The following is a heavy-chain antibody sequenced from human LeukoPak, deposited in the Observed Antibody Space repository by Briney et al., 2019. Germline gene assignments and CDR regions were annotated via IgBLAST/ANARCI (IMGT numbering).Heavy chain of an antibody. Sequence: PGGSLRLSCAASGFTFSTYGMHWVRQAPGKGLEWVAFIRYDESDKYYANSVKGRFTISRDNSKNTLYLQMNSLRAEDTAVYYCANSRQLLLRLPFDFWGQGTLVTVSS. V-gene: IGHV3-30*02. CDR3: ANSRQLLLRLPFDF. CDR1: GFTFSTYG. D-gene: IGHD2-2*01. J-gene: IGHJ4*02. CDR2: IRYDESDK.